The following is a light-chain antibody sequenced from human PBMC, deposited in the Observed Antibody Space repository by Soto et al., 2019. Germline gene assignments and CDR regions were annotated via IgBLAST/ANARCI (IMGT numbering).Light chain of an antibody. CDR3: SSYGASSTL. CDR2: DVS. J-gene: IGLJ2*01. Sequence: QSALTQPASVSGSPGQSITISCTGSTSDIGGYNYVSWYQHHPGKAPKLLIYDVSYRPSGISDRFSGSKSGNTASLTISGLQPEDEADYYCSSYGASSTLFGGGTKVTVL. CDR1: TSDIGGYNY. V-gene: IGLV2-14*03.